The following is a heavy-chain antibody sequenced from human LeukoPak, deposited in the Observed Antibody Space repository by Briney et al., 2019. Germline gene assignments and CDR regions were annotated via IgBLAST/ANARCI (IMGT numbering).Heavy chain of an antibody. CDR2: ISLSGSYT. J-gene: IGHJ4*02. Sequence: KPGGSLRLSCAASGFTFSDYYMSWIRQAPGKGLEWVSYISLSGSYTNYADSVKGRFTISRDNAKNSLYLQMDSLRAEDTAVYYCTRGGGYNSNDYWGQGALVTVFS. CDR1: GFTFSDYY. V-gene: IGHV3-11*05. D-gene: IGHD5-24*01. CDR3: TRGGGYNSNDY.